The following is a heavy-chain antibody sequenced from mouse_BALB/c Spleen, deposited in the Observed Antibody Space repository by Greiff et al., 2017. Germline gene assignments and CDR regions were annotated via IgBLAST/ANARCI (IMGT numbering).Heavy chain of an antibody. CDR2: ISSGSSTI. CDR1: GFTFSSFG. Sequence: EVQVVESGGGLVQPGGSRKLSCAASGFTFSSFGMHWVRQAPEKGLEWVAYISSGSSTIYYADTVKGRFTISRDNPKNTLFLQMTSLRSEDTAMYYCASRIRFITTATSYAMDYWGQGTSVTVSS. D-gene: IGHD1-2*01. CDR3: ASRIRFITTATSYAMDY. J-gene: IGHJ4*01. V-gene: IGHV5-17*02.